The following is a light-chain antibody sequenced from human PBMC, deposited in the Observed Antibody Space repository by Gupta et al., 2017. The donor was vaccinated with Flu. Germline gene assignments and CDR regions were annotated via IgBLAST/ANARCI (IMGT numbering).Light chain of an antibody. CDR2: DAT. Sequence: DIQMTQSPSSLSASVGDRVTITCQASQDIDNFLNWYQQKPGRAPKLLIYDATNLETGVPSRFSGAASGSDFTFTISRVQPEDVATYYCQQCDNLPYTFGQGTKVDIK. CDR1: QDIDNF. CDR3: QQCDNLPYT. J-gene: IGKJ2*01. V-gene: IGKV1-33*01.